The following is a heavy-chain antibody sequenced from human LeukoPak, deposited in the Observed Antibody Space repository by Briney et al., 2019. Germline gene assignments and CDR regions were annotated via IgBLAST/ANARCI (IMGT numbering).Heavy chain of an antibody. CDR3: ARCPLDLNSSDFFFEY. CDR1: GFIFRTYA. J-gene: IGHJ4*02. D-gene: IGHD3-22*01. Sequence: EPGGSLRLSCAASGFIFRTYAMHWVRLAPGKGLEWVAVISYDGSSGYSADSVRGRFTISRDNSKNTLYLQMNTLRPEDTAIYYCARCPLDLNSSDFFFEYWGQGTLVTVSS. V-gene: IGHV3-30*04. CDR2: ISYDGSSG.